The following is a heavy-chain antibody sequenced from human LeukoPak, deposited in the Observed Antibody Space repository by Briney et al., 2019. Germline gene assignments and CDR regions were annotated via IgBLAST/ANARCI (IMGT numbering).Heavy chain of an antibody. Sequence: RGSLTVSRAASGFTFSSFEMNWVRQAPGKGLEWVSYISPTGSASYNACSVAGRFTISRDNARTSLYLQMNSLRAEDTAVYYCARGTSGSPFGYWGQGTLGSVSS. CDR2: ISPTGSAS. D-gene: IGHD6-6*01. V-gene: IGHV3-48*03. CDR1: GFTFSSFE. J-gene: IGHJ4*02. CDR3: ARGTSGSPFGY.